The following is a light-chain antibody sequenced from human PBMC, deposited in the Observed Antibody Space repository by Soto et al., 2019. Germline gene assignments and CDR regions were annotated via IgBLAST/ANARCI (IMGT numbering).Light chain of an antibody. CDR3: QQYNDRWT. Sequence: EIVMTQSPATQSVSPGERAILSCRASHNVSTALAWYQQKPGQAPRLLIYGASTRATGVPARFSGSGSGTEFTLTISSLQSEDFAVYYCQQYNDRWTFGQGTTVEIK. J-gene: IGKJ1*01. V-gene: IGKV3-15*01. CDR2: GAS. CDR1: HNVSTA.